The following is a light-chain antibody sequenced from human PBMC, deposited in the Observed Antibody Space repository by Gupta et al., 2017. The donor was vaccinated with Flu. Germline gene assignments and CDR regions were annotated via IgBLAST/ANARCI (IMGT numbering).Light chain of an antibody. CDR2: QDD. V-gene: IGLV3-1*01. CDR3: QAWDSNTGV. CDR1: EVGDKI. Sequence: SYALTQPASVSVSPGQTASIACSGDEVGDKIVSWYQQRSVQSPGLVIYQDDKRPAGIPERFSGSNSGNTATLTVSVAQAMDEDDYYCQAWDSNTGVFGGGTKLTVL. J-gene: IGLJ3*02.